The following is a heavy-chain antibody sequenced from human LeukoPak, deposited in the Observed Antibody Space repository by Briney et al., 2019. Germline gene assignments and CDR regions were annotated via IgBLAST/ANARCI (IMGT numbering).Heavy chain of an antibody. CDR2: ISAYNGNT. Sequence: GASVKVSCKASGYTFTSYGISWVRQAPGQGLEWMGWISAYNGNTNYAQKFQGRVTMTCDTSTSTVYMDLSSLRSEDTAVYYCAREAIAAGKNFDYWGQGTQVTVSS. CDR1: GYTFTSYG. V-gene: IGHV1-18*01. D-gene: IGHD6-25*01. CDR3: AREAIAAGKNFDY. J-gene: IGHJ4*02.